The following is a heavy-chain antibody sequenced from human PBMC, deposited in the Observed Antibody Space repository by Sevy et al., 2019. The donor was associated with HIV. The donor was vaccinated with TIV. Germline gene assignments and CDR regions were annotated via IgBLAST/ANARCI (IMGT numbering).Heavy chain of an antibody. V-gene: IGHV3-23*01. CDR3: AKGYGSGSPPDY. D-gene: IGHD3-10*01. J-gene: IGHJ4*02. CDR2: ISGSGGTT. CDR1: GFIFNSYT. Sequence: GGSLRLSCAASGFIFNSYTMNWVRQAPGKGLEGVSAISGSGGTTYYADSVKGRFTISRDNSKNTVDLQMNSLRVEDTAVYYCAKGYGSGSPPDYWGQGTLVTVSS.